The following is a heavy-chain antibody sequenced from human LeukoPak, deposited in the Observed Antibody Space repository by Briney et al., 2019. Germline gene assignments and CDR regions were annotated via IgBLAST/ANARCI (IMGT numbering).Heavy chain of an antibody. V-gene: IGHV1-18*01. CDR2: ISAYNGNT. CDR1: GYTFTSYG. CDR3: ARGGEYSSSSGGDY. D-gene: IGHD6-6*01. J-gene: IGHJ4*02. Sequence: ASVKVSCKASGYTFTSYGISWVRQAPGQGLEWMGWISAYNGNTNYAQKLQGRFTMTTDTFTSTAYMELRSLRSDDTAVYSCARGGEYSSSSGGDYWGQGTLVTVSS.